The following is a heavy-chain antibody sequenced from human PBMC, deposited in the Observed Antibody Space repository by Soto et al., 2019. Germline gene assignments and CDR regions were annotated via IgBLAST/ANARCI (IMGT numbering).Heavy chain of an antibody. J-gene: IGHJ6*02. V-gene: IGHV3-74*01. CDR2: INSDGSST. Sequence: EVQLVESGGGLVQPGGSLRLSCAASGFTFSNYWMHWVRQAPGKGLVWVSRINSDGSSTSYADSVKGRFTISRDNAKNTLSLQMNSLRAEDTAVYYCAREFGDIVLMVYRYGMDVWGQGTTVIVSS. CDR3: AREFGDIVLMVYRYGMDV. CDR1: GFTFSNYW. D-gene: IGHD2-8*01.